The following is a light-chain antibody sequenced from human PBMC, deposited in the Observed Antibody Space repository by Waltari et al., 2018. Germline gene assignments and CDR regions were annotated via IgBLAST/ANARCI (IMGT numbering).Light chain of an antibody. CDR1: QSVSTTY. CDR2: DAS. J-gene: IGKJ1*01. CDR3: QQYGSSPRT. V-gene: IGKV3-20*01. Sequence: EIVLTQSPGTLSLSPGERATLPCRASQSVSTTYLAWYQQKLGQAPRLLIYDASSRATGIPDRFSGSGSGTDFTLTISRLEPEDFAVYYCQQYGSSPRTFGQGTKVEIK.